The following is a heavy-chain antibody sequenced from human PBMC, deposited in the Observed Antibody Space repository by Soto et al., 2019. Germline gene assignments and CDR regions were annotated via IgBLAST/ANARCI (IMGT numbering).Heavy chain of an antibody. J-gene: IGHJ6*02. CDR2: ISSSSTYI. Sequence: GSLRLSCAASGFTFSSYSMDWVRQAPGKGLEWVSFISSSSTYIHYADSVKGRFTISRDDAKNSLYLQMNSLRAEDTAVYYCARGTGSKGMDVWGQGTTVTVSS. CDR3: ARGTGSKGMDV. D-gene: IGHD4-4*01. CDR1: GFTFSSYS. V-gene: IGHV3-21*01.